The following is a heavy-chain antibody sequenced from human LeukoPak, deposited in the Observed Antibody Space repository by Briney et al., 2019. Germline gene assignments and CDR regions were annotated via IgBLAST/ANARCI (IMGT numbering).Heavy chain of an antibody. J-gene: IGHJ4*02. CDR1: GFFFSTYA. Sequence: WGSLRLSCANSGFFFSTYALSWVRQAPGKGLEWASNICGSGGTTYNPASVKGRFTISRDKTKNTLYLQMHSLRAEDTAIYYCARVNRAAPGKGYFDYWGQGTLVTVSS. V-gene: IGHV3-23*01. CDR2: ICGSGGTT. D-gene: IGHD6-13*01. CDR3: ARVNRAAPGKGYFDY.